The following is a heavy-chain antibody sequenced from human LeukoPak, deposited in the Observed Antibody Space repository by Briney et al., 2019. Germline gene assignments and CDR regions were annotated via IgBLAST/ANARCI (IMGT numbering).Heavy chain of an antibody. V-gene: IGHV1-8*01. D-gene: IGHD3-3*01. J-gene: IGHJ4*02. CDR1: GYTFTSYD. CDR2: MNPNSGNT. CDR3: ARAEVTTFGATN. Sequence: ASVKVSCRASGYTFTSYDINWVRQATGQGLEWMGWMNPNSGNTGYAQKFQGRVTMTRNTSISTAYMELSSLRSEDTAVYYCARAEVTTFGATNWGQGTLVTVSS.